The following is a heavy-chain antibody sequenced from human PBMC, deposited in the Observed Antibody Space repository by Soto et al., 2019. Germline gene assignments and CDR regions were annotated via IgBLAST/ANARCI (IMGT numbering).Heavy chain of an antibody. CDR1: GFTFSSYA. CDR3: AKDSDSGYDSFSSPFDY. CDR2: ISGSGGST. V-gene: IGHV3-23*01. J-gene: IGHJ4*02. Sequence: PVGSLRLSCAASGFTFSSYAMSWVRQARGKGLEWVSAISGSGGSTYYADSVKGRFTISRDNSKNTLYLQMNSLRAEDTAVYYCAKDSDSGYDSFSSPFDYWGQGTLVTVSS. D-gene: IGHD5-12*01.